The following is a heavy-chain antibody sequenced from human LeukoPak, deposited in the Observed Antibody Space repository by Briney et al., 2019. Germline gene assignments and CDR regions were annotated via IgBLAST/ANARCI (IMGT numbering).Heavy chain of an antibody. CDR3: ARGGSSWQSFDY. D-gene: IGHD6-13*01. J-gene: IGHJ4*02. V-gene: IGHV4-4*07. CDR1: GGSLRSYS. Sequence: SETLSPTCTVFGGSLRSYSWSWIWQAAGKGLQWVGRIYTSGSNDYNPSLKPRLTMSVDTYETKFSLKLRSVTAADTAVYYCARGGSSWQSFDYWGQGTLVTVSS. CDR2: IYTSGSN.